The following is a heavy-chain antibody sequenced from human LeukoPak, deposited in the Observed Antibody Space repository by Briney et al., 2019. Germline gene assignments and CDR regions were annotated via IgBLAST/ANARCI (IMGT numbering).Heavy chain of an antibody. CDR2: IIPIFATA. J-gene: IGHJ3*02. CDR1: GGTFSNYV. V-gene: IGHV1-69*01. D-gene: IGHD1/OR15-1a*01. CDR3: ARSRTATAFFDI. Sequence: SVKVSCKASGGTFSNYVINWVRQAPGQGLEWMGGIIPIFATADYAQKFQGRVTITADESTSTAYMELSSLRSEDTAVYYCARSRTATAFFDIWGQGTMVTVSS.